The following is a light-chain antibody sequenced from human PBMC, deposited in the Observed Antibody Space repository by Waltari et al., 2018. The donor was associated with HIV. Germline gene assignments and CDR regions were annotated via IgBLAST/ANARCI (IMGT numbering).Light chain of an antibody. Sequence: DIQMTQSPSSVSAYVGDRVTITCRASQSSGRWLVRYQQTPVKATTLLIYAPSTLQPGVPSRFSGSGSVTTFALTITSLQPEDFATYYCQQASTLPLTFGGWTKVEIK. CDR1: QSSGRW. CDR3: QQASTLPLT. J-gene: IGKJ4*01. CDR2: APS. V-gene: IGKV1-12*01.